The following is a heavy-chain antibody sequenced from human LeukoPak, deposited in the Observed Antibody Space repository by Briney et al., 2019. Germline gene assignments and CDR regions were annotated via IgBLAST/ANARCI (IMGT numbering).Heavy chain of an antibody. CDR2: IYYSGST. CDR1: GGSISSSSYF. J-gene: IGHJ6*03. D-gene: IGHD5-12*01. CDR3: ARGYSGYDPLNYYYYYYMDV. Sequence: SETLSLTCTVSGGSISSSSYFWGWIRQPPGKGLEWIGSIYYSGSTYYNPSLKSRVTISVDTSKNQFSLKLSSVTAADTAVYYCARGYSGYDPLNYYYYYYMDVWGKGTTVTVSS. V-gene: IGHV4-39*07.